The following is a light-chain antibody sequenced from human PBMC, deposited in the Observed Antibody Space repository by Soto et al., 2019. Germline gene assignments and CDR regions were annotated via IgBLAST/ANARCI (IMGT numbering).Light chain of an antibody. Sequence: DIQMTQSPATLSASLGDRATLTCRASQRISSCYAWYQQKSGKGPQLLIYKASNLQTGVPSRLSGSGYGTEFTLTISSLQPDDAATYYWQQYSDHLTFGQGTKVDIK. CDR2: KAS. V-gene: IGKV1-5*03. CDR1: QRISSC. CDR3: QQYSDHLT. J-gene: IGKJ1*01.